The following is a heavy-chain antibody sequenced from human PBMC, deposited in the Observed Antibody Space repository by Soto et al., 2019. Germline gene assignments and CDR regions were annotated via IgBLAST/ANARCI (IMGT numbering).Heavy chain of an antibody. CDR1: GFTFSNAW. Sequence: EVQLVESGGGLVKPGGSLRLSCAASGFTFSNAWMNWVRQAPGKGLEWVGRIKSKTDGGTTDYAAPVKGRFTISRDDSHSRLYLPMNSLESEDRAVYYCTTGEDYGDHYYGRFCVYWVQGTLVTVS. D-gene: IGHD4-17*01. CDR3: TTGEDYGDHYYGRFCVY. CDR2: IKSKTDGGTT. V-gene: IGHV3-15*07. J-gene: IGHJ1*01.